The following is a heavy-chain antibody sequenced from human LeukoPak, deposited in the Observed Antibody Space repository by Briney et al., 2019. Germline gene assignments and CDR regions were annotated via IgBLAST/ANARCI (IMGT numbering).Heavy chain of an antibody. CDR3: ARREYSSSCYGYNWFDP. D-gene: IGHD6-13*01. J-gene: IGHJ5*02. V-gene: IGHV1-2*02. CDR2: INPNSGGT. Sequence: ASVKVSCKASGYTFTSYGISWVRQAPGQGLEWMGWINPNSGGTNYAQKFQGRVTMTRDTSISTAYMDLSRLRSDDTAVYYCARREYSSSCYGYNWFDPWGQGTLVTVSS. CDR1: GYTFTSYG.